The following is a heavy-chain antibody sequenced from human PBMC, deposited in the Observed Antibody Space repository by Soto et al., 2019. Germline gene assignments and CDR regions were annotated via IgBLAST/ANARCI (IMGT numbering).Heavy chain of an antibody. CDR3: ARGRYCLTGRCFPNWFDS. CDR2: IYKSTTT. V-gene: IGHV4-30-4*01. D-gene: IGHD2-15*01. CDR1: GDSISTVDYF. Sequence: SETLSLACSVSGDSISTVDYFWAWIRQPPGQALEYIGYIYKSTTTYYNPSFESRVAISLDTSKSQFSLNVTSVTAADTAVYFCARGRYCLTGRCFPNWFDSWGQGTLVTVS. J-gene: IGHJ5*01.